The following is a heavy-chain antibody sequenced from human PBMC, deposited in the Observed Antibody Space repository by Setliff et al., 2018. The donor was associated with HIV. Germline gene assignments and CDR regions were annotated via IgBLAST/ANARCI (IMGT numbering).Heavy chain of an antibody. Sequence: SETLSLTCAVYGGSFSGSYWSWIRQPPGKGLEWIGEINHSGSTNYNPSLKSRVTISVDTSKNQFSLKLSSVTAADTAVYYCARGRDYVWGSYRPRRYYYYNMDVWGKGTTVTVSS. CDR2: INHSGST. CDR1: GGSFSGSY. V-gene: IGHV4-34*01. CDR3: ARGRDYVWGSYRPRRYYYYNMDV. D-gene: IGHD3-16*02. J-gene: IGHJ6*03.